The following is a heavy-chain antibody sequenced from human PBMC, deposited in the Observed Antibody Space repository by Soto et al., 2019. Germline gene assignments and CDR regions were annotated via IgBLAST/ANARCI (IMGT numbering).Heavy chain of an antibody. CDR3: TTGSVEGV. J-gene: IGHJ6*02. CDR1: GLTISNAW. Sequence: EVQLVESGGGFIYPGGSLRLSCAASGLTISNAWMNWVRQAPGKGLEWVGRIKTNTEGGTTDYAAAEKGRFTVSREDSKNTLYLQMNSLKTKDTAVYYCTTGSVEGVWGQGTTVTVSS. CDR2: IKTNTEGGTT. D-gene: IGHD2-15*01. V-gene: IGHV3-15*07.